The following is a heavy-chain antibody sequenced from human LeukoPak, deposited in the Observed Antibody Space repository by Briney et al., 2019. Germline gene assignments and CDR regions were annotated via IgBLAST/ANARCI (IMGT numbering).Heavy chain of an antibody. CDR3: ARRLRSGSYFDAFDI. Sequence: GESLKISCQGSGYSFTSYWIGWVRQMPGKGLEWMGIIYPGDSDTRYSPSFQGQVTISADKSISTAYLQWSSLKASDTAMYYCARRLRSGSYFDAFDIWGQGTMVTVSS. CDR1: GYSFTSYW. CDR2: IYPGDSDT. D-gene: IGHD1-26*01. V-gene: IGHV5-51*01. J-gene: IGHJ3*02.